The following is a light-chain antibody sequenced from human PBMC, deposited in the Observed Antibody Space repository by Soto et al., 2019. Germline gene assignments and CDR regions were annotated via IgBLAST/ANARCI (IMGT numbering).Light chain of an antibody. J-gene: IGKJ2*01. CDR2: TTS. CDR3: QQFNNWPYT. V-gene: IGKV3-15*01. Sequence: EIVMTQSPATLSVSPGERVTLSCRASQSVGSKLAWYQQKPGQAPRLLIYTTSTRATGIPARFSGSGSGTEFTLTISSLQSEDFAVYYCQQFNNWPYTFGQGTQLEIK. CDR1: QSVGSK.